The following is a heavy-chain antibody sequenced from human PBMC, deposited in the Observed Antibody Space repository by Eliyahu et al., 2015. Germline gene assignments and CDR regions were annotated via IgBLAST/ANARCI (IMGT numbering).Heavy chain of an antibody. D-gene: IGHD6-6*01. CDR3: WSGPSPAGFDP. CDR2: ISYDGSNK. J-gene: IGHJ5*02. Sequence: QVQLVESGGGVVQPGRSLRLSCAAXXFTFSSYAMHWVRQAPGKGLEWVAVISYDGSNKYYADSVKGRFTISRDNSKNTLYLQMNSLRAEDTAVYYCWSGPSPAGFDPWGQGTLVTVSS. V-gene: IGHV3-30-3*01. CDR1: XFTFSSYA.